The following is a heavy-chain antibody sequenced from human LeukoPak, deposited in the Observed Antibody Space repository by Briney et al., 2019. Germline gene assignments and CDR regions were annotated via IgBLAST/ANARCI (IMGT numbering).Heavy chain of an antibody. CDR2: ISAYNGNT. J-gene: IGHJ3*02. D-gene: IGHD3-22*01. CDR3: ASERYYDSSGYSPDAFDI. CDR1: GYTFTSYG. Sequence: ASVKVSCRASGYTFTSYGISLVRQAPGQGLEWMGWISAYNGNTNYAQKLQGRVTMTTDTSTSTAYMELRSLRSEDTAVYYCASERYYDSSGYSPDAFDIWGQGTMVTVSS. V-gene: IGHV1-18*01.